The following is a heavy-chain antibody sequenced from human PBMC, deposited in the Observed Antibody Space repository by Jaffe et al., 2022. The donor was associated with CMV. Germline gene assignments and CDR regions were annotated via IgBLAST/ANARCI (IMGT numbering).Heavy chain of an antibody. CDR2: IYTSGST. D-gene: IGHD5-18*01. Sequence: QVQLQESGPGLVKPSETLSLTCTVSGGSISSYYWSWIRQPAGKGLEWIGRIYTSGSTNYNPSLKSRVTMSVDTSKNQFSLKLSSVTAADTAVYYCAREASWIQLWSWYFDLWGRGTLVTVSS. V-gene: IGHV4-4*07. J-gene: IGHJ2*01. CDR1: GGSISSYY. CDR3: AREASWIQLWSWYFDL.